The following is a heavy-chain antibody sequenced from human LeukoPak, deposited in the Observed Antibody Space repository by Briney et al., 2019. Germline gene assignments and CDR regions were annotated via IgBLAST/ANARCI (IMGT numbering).Heavy chain of an antibody. J-gene: IGHJ4*02. Sequence: GASVKVSCKVSGYTFTTYGISWVRQAPGQGLEWMGWINTYNGNTNYAQKLQGRVTMTTDTSTSTAYMELRSLRSDDTAVYYCARSPYSSGYSFDYWGQGTLVTVSS. CDR1: GYTFTTYG. V-gene: IGHV1-18*04. D-gene: IGHD3-22*01. CDR3: ARSPYSSGYSFDY. CDR2: INTYNGNT.